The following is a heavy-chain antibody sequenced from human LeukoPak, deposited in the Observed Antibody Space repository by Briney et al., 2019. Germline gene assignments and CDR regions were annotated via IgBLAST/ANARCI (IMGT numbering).Heavy chain of an antibody. D-gene: IGHD4-23*01. CDR3: ARHRNSFDY. V-gene: IGHV4-59*01. J-gene: IGHJ4*02. CDR1: GDSISSSY. Sequence: KPSETLSLTCTVSGDSISSSYWSWIRQPPGKGLEWIGYIYYSGNTNYNPSLKSRVTISVDTSRNRFSLKLSSVTAADTAVYYCARHRNSFDYWGQGILVTVSS. CDR2: IYYSGNT.